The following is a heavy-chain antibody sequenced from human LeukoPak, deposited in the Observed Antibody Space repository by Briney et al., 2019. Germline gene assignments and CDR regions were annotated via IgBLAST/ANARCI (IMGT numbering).Heavy chain of an antibody. CDR1: GFTFSSYG. CDR3: ARDNIDGYTPAYFDY. J-gene: IGHJ4*02. D-gene: IGHD6-13*01. Sequence: GGSLRLSCAASGFTFSSYGMHRVRQAPGRGLEWVAVIWYDGSDKYYTGSVKGRFTISRHNSKNTVHLQMNSLRAEDSAVYYCARDNIDGYTPAYFDYWGQGTLVTVSS. V-gene: IGHV3-33*01. CDR2: IWYDGSDK.